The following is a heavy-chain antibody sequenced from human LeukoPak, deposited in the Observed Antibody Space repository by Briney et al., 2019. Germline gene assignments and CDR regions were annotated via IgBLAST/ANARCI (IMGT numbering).Heavy chain of an antibody. J-gene: IGHJ6*02. D-gene: IGHD3-10*01. CDR1: GGSISSSSYY. Sequence: SEALSLTRTVSGGSISSSSYYWGWIRQPPGKGLERIGSIYYSGSTYYNPSLKSRVTISVDTSKNQFSLKLSSVTAADTAVYYCATPYYYGSGSPHYYYYYGMDVWGQGTTVTVSS. V-gene: IGHV4-39*01. CDR2: IYYSGST. CDR3: ATPYYYGSGSPHYYYYYGMDV.